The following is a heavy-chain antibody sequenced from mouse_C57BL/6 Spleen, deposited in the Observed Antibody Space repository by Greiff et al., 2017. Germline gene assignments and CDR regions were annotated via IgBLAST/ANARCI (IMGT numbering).Heavy chain of an antibody. CDR1: GYAFSSSW. D-gene: IGHD1-1*01. CDR2: IYPGDGDT. CDR3: ASHPSYYGSSYYAMDY. J-gene: IGHJ4*01. V-gene: IGHV1-82*01. Sequence: VKLQESGPELVKPGASVKISCKASGYAFSSSWMNWVKQRPGKGLEWIGRIYPGDGDTNYNGKFKGKATLTADKSSSPAYMPLSSLTSEDSAVYFCASHPSYYGSSYYAMDYWGQGTSVTVSS.